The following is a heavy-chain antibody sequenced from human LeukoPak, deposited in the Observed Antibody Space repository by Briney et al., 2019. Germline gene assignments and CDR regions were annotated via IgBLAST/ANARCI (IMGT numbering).Heavy chain of an antibody. CDR3: ASVLYYYDSSGQEWSLGMDV. J-gene: IGHJ6*02. CDR1: GFTFSSYS. V-gene: IGHV3-21*01. Sequence: GGSLRLSCAASGFTFSSYSMNWVRQAPGKGLEWVSSISSSSSYIYYADSVKGRSTISRDNAKNSLYLQMNSLRAEDTAVYYCASVLYYYDSSGQEWSLGMDVWGQGTTVTVSS. CDR2: ISSSSSYI. D-gene: IGHD3-22*01.